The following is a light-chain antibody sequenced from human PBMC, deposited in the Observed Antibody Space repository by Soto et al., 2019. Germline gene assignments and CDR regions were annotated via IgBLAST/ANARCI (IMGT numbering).Light chain of an antibody. V-gene: IGKV3-15*01. CDR2: GAS. J-gene: IGKJ1*01. Sequence: EIVLTQSPGTLSLSPGERATLSCRASQSVSSNLAWYQQKPGQAPRLLIYGASTRATGIPARLSGSGSGTEFTLTISSLQSEDFAVYYCQQYDNWPPEGTFGQGTKVDIK. CDR3: QQYDNWPPEGT. CDR1: QSVSSN.